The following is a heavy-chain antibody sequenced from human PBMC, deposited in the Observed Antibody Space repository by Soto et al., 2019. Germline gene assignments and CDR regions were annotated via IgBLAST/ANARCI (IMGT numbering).Heavy chain of an antibody. CDR2: ISGSGGST. D-gene: IGHD6-19*01. V-gene: IGHV3-23*01. Sequence: EVQLLESGGGLVQPGGSLRLSCAASGFTFSSYAMSWVRQDPGKGLEWVSAISGSGGSTYYSDSVKGGFTISRDNSKNTLYPQMNGLRAEDTDVYYCEKGGSSGSQSCLFAYWGQGTLVTVSA. CDR1: GFTFSSYA. J-gene: IGHJ4*02. CDR3: EKGGSSGSQSCLFAY.